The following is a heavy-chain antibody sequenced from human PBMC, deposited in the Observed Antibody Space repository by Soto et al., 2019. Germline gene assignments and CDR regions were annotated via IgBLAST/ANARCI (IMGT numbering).Heavy chain of an antibody. Sequence: QVQLVESGGGVVQPGRSLRLSCAASGFTFSSYAMHWVRQAPGKGLEWVAVISYDGSNKYYADSVKGRFTISRDNSKNTLYLQMNSLRAEDTAVYYCARDRGDIVVVVAAKYGMDVW. V-gene: IGHV3-30-3*01. CDR1: GFTFSSYA. D-gene: IGHD2-15*01. CDR3: ARDRGDIVVVVAAKYGMDV. J-gene: IGHJ6*01. CDR2: ISYDGSNK.